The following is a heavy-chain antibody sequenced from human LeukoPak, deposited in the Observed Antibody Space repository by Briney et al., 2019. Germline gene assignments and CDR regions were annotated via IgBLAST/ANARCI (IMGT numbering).Heavy chain of an antibody. CDR2: INHSGST. Sequence: KPSETLSLTCAVYGGSFSGYYWSWIRQPPGKGLEWIGEINHSGSTNYNPSLKSRVTISVDTSKNQFSLKLSSVTAADTAVYYCARDISSSAAVASDYWGQGTLVTVSS. CDR3: ARDISSSAAVASDY. V-gene: IGHV4-34*01. CDR1: GGSFSGYY. J-gene: IGHJ4*02. D-gene: IGHD6-19*01.